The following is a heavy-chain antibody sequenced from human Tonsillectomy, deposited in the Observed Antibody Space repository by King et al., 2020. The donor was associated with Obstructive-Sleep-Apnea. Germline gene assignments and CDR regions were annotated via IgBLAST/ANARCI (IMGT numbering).Heavy chain of an antibody. CDR1: GFTFSSYG. V-gene: IGHV3-30*18. CDR2: ISYDGSNK. CDR3: AKSPHFVLRYFDWLSRFDY. D-gene: IGHD3-9*01. Sequence: VQLVQSGGGVVQPGRSLRLSCAASGFTFSSYGMHWVRQAPGKGLEWVAVISYDGSNKYYADSVKGRFTISRDNSKNTLYLQMNSLRAEDTAVYYCAKSPHFVLRYFDWLSRFDYWGQGTLVTVSS. J-gene: IGHJ4*02.